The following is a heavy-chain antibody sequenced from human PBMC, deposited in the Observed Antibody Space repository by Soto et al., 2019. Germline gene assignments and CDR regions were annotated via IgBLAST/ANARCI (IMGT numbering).Heavy chain of an antibody. Sequence: PSETLSLTCTVSGGSISSGDYYWSWIRQPPGKGLEWIGYIYYSGSTYYNPSLKSRVTISVDTSKNQFSLKLSSVTAADTAVYYCARGLIAAAGMSSYDHWGQGTLVTVSS. D-gene: IGHD6-13*01. CDR2: IYYSGST. J-gene: IGHJ4*02. V-gene: IGHV4-30-4*01. CDR1: GGSISSGDYY. CDR3: ARGLIAAAGMSSYDH.